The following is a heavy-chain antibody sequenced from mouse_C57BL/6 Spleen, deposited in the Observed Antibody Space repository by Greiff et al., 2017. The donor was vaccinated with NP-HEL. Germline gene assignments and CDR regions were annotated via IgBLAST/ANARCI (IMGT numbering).Heavy chain of an antibody. J-gene: IGHJ4*01. Sequence: DVQLQESGPGLVKPSQSLSLTCSVTGYSITSGYYWNWIRQFPGNKLEWMGYISYDGSNNYNPSLKNRISITRDTSKNQFFLKLNSVTTEDTATYYCARDPPYYAMDYWGQGTSVTVSS. CDR3: ARDPPYYAMDY. CDR1: GYSITSGYY. CDR2: ISYDGSN. V-gene: IGHV3-6*01.